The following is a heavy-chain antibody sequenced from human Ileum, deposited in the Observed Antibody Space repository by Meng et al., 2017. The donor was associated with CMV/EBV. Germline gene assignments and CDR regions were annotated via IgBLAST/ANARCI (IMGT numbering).Heavy chain of an antibody. CDR3: AKYSGPSRWFDP. Sequence: VQLKERGPGLLKPSQTLSLTCTVSGASITNDDYYWSWIRQPPGKGLEWIGYIYYNGITYYNPSLKSRIAILVDTSKSQFSLIVSSVTAADTAVYYCAKYSGPSRWFDPWGQGTLVTVSS. CDR2: IYYNGIT. D-gene: IGHD5-12*01. V-gene: IGHV4-30-4*01. CDR1: GASITNDDYY. J-gene: IGHJ5*02.